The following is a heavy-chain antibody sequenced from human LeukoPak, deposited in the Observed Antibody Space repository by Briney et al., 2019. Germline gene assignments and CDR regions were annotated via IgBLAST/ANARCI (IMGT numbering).Heavy chain of an antibody. CDR1: GGSISSSSYY. D-gene: IGHD1-7*01. CDR3: ARDTLLGGSNWGGTTEIDY. CDR2: IYYSGST. V-gene: IGHV4-39*07. J-gene: IGHJ4*02. Sequence: SETLSLTCTVSGGSISSSSYYWGWIRQPPGKGLEWIGSIYYSGSTYYNPSLKSRVTISVDTSKNQFSLKLSSVTAADTAVYYCARDTLLGGSNWGGTTEIDYWGQGTLVTVSS.